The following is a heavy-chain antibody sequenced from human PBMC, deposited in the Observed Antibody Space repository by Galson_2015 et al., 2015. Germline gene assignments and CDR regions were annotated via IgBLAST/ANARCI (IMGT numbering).Heavy chain of an antibody. CDR1: GFTFSNYA. Sequence: SLRLSCAVSGFTFSNYAMTWVRQAPGEGLEWVSAARATGNDPYYADSVKGRFTISRDNSKNTLYLQMNSLRAEDTAMYYCAKAGGSNGDYRLDSWGQGTLVTVSS. CDR3: AKAGGSNGDYRLDS. CDR2: ARATGNDP. V-gene: IGHV3-23*01. J-gene: IGHJ4*02. D-gene: IGHD4-17*01.